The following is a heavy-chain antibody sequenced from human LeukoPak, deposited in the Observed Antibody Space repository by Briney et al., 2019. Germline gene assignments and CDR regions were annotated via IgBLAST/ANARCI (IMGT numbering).Heavy chain of an antibody. CDR1: GGTFNSYA. CDR2: IIPRLGTT. J-gene: IGHJ4*02. Sequence: ASVKVSCKASGGTFNSYAINCVRQAPGQGLERIGGIIPRLGTTKYIEKFQGRITITTDESTTTAYMELTSLRSEDTAVYYCAADGTDWGQGTLVTVSS. CDR3: AADGTD. V-gene: IGHV1-69*05.